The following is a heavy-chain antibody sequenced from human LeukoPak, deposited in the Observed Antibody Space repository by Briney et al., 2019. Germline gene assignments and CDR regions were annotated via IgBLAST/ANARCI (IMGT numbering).Heavy chain of an antibody. V-gene: IGHV3-74*01. CDR1: GFTFSSYA. Sequence: GGSLRLSCVASGFTFSSYALSWVRQPPGKGLVWVSRITSDGSGIGYADSVKGRFSTSRDNAKNTLYLQMNSLRAEDTAVYYCASGQYNAYSHIWGQGTMVTVSS. CDR2: ITSDGSGI. J-gene: IGHJ3*02. CDR3: ASGQYNAYSHI. D-gene: IGHD1-14*01.